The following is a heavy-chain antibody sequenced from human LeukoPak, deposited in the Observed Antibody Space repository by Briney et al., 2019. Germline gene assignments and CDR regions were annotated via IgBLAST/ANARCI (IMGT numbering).Heavy chain of an antibody. Sequence: EGSLRLSCVVSGFSFGSYPMSWVRQAPGKGLEWVSVISETGDVTHYADSMKGRFTISRDNIKNTLNLQMNSLRAEDTAIYYCARDSSHYLGSSDYWGQGTLVTVSS. D-gene: IGHD6-6*01. CDR2: ISETGDVT. CDR3: ARDSSHYLGSSDY. CDR1: GFSFGSYP. V-gene: IGHV3-23*01. J-gene: IGHJ4*02.